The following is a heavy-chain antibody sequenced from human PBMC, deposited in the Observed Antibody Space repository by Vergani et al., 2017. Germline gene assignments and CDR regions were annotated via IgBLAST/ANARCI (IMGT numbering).Heavy chain of an antibody. CDR2: IGTAGDT. V-gene: IGHV3-13*01. Sequence: EVQLLESGGGLVQPGGSLRLSCAASGFTFSSYAMSWVRQAPGMGLEWVSAIGTAGDTYYPGSVKGRFTISRENAKNSLYLQMNSLRAGDTAVYYCARDRGYSYGNYYYYYMDVWGKGTTVTVSS. J-gene: IGHJ6*03. CDR1: GFTFSSYA. CDR3: ARDRGYSYGNYYYYYMDV. D-gene: IGHD5-18*01.